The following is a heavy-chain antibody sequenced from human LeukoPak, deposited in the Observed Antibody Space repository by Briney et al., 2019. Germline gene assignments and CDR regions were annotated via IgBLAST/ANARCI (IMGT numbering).Heavy chain of an antibody. CDR3: ARSSAGYCSSTSCPYYMDV. D-gene: IGHD2-2*01. Sequence: GGSLRLSCAASGFTVSSNYMSWVRQAPGKGLDWVSVIYSGGSTYYADSVKGRFTISRDNSKNTLYLQMNSLRAEDTAVYYCARSSAGYCSSTSCPYYMDVWGKGTTVTVSS. CDR2: IYSGGST. V-gene: IGHV3-66*02. J-gene: IGHJ6*03. CDR1: GFTVSSNY.